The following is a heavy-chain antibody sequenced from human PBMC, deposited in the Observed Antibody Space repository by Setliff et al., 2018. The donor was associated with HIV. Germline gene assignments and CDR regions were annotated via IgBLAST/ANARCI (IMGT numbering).Heavy chain of an antibody. V-gene: IGHV3-48*03. CDR3: AAVPWGHSSLIIDH. J-gene: IGHJ4*02. CDR2: ISATSGTI. CDR1: GFTFSIHE. Sequence: GGSLRLSCSASGFTFSIHEMNWFRQSPGKGLEWLAYISATSGTIFYADSVKGRFTISRDNAKNSVYLQMHSLRVEDTAVYYCAAVPWGHSSLIIDHWGQGTPVTVSS. D-gene: IGHD3-16*01.